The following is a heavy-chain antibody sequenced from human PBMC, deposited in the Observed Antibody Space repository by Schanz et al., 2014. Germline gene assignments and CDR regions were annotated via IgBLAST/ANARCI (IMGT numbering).Heavy chain of an antibody. CDR1: GFTFSSYA. Sequence: VQLLESGGGLVQPGGSLRLSCAASGFTFSSYAMSWVRQAPGKGLEWVAFISYDGNEKHYPDSVKGRFTISRDTSKNTLYLQMNSLRPEDTAVYYCAKEDRNHNSDYVYWGQGTLVAVSS. J-gene: IGHJ4*02. D-gene: IGHD3-22*01. V-gene: IGHV3-30*18. CDR3: AKEDRNHNSDYVY. CDR2: ISYDGNEK.